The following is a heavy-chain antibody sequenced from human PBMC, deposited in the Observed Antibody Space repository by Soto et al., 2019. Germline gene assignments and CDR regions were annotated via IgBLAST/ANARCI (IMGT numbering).Heavy chain of an antibody. Sequence: LRLSCAASGFTFSSYSMNWVRQAPGKGLEYVSGISSSGVGIYYANSVKGRFTISRDNSKNTVYLQMGSLRPEDMAVYYCARRARPDFYYMDVWGKGTTVTVSS. CDR1: GFTFSSYS. CDR2: ISSSGVGI. CDR3: ARRARPDFYYMDV. D-gene: IGHD6-6*01. J-gene: IGHJ6*03. V-gene: IGHV3-64*01.